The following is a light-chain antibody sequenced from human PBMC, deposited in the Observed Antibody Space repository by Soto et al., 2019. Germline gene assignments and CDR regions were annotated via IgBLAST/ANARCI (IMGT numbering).Light chain of an antibody. Sequence: QSALTQPPSASGTPGQRVSISCSGSSSNIGSNSVYWYQQLPVTAPKLLIYSNNQRPSGVPDRFSGSKSGTSASLAISGLRSEDEADYYCAAWDDSLTAWVFGGGTKLTVL. CDR3: AAWDDSLTAWV. V-gene: IGLV1-47*02. J-gene: IGLJ3*02. CDR1: SSNIGSNS. CDR2: SNN.